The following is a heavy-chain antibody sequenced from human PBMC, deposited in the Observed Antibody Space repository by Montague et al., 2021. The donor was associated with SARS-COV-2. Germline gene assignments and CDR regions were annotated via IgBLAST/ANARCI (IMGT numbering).Heavy chain of an antibody. CDR1: GGSISSSNW. Sequence: SETRSLTCGVSGGSISSSNWWSWVRQPPGKGLEWIGEISHSGSTKCSPSLKSRVTISVDKSKNQFSLKLTSVTAADTAIYYCARALSSSGWYGGYFDYWGQGSLVTVSS. CDR3: ARALSSSGWYGGYFDY. CDR2: ISHSGST. J-gene: IGHJ4*02. V-gene: IGHV4-4*02. D-gene: IGHD6-19*01.